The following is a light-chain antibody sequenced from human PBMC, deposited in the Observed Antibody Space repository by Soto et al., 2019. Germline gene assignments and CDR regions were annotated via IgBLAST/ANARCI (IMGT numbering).Light chain of an antibody. J-gene: IGKJ4*01. CDR2: DVS. V-gene: IGKV3-11*01. CDR1: HTVANF. CDR3: QQRSNWPPT. Sequence: DTVLTQSPATLSLSPGERATLSCRASHTVANFLAWYQHKAGQAPRLLIYDVSNMATGIPARFSGSGSGTDFPLTISSLEPDDFAVYYCQQRSNWPPTFGGGTNVEIK.